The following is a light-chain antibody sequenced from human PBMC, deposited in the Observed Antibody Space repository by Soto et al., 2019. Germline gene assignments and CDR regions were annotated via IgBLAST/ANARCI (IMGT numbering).Light chain of an antibody. CDR1: QSVSSSY. J-gene: IGKJ1*01. Sequence: IVLAQSPGTLSLSPGERATLSCRASQSVSSSYLAWYQQKPVQAPRLLIYGASSRATGIPDRFSGSGSGTDFTLTISRLEPEDFAVYYCQQYGSSRETFGQGTKVDIK. CDR3: QQYGSSRET. V-gene: IGKV3-20*01. CDR2: GAS.